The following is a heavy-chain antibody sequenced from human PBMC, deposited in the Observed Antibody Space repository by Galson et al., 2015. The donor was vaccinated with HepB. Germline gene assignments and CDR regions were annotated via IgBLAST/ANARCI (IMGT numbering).Heavy chain of an antibody. CDR1: GYTFTSYY. CDR3: ARARALQDSSGYSPRRDAFDI. Sequence: SVKVSCKASGYTFTSYYMHWVRQAPGQGLEWMGIINPSGGSTSYAQKFQGRVTMTRDTSTSTVYMELSSLRSEDTAVYYCARARALQDSSGYSPRRDAFDIWGQGTMVTVSS. J-gene: IGHJ3*02. V-gene: IGHV1-46*01. D-gene: IGHD3-22*01. CDR2: INPSGGST.